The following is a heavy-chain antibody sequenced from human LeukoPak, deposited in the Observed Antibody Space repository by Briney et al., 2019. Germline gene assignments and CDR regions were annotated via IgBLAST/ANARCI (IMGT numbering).Heavy chain of an antibody. Sequence: LETLSLTCTVSGGSINSYYWSWIRQPPGKGLDWIGYIYYTGSTKYNPSLKSRVTISVDTSKNQFSLELSSVTAADTAVYYCARVVVHGHSDYWGQGTLVTVSS. CDR2: IYYTGST. D-gene: IGHD3-16*02. CDR3: ARVVVHGHSDY. J-gene: IGHJ4*02. V-gene: IGHV4-59*01. CDR1: GGSINSYY.